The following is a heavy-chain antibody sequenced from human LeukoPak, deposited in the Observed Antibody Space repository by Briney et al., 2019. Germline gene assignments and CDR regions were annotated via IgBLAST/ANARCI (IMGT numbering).Heavy chain of an antibody. V-gene: IGHV3-33*01. CDR1: GFTFSSYG. CDR2: IWYDGSNK. Sequence: GGSLRLSCAASGFTFSSYGMHWVRQAPGKGLEGVEVIWYDGSNKYYADSVKGRITISRDNSKNTLYLKMNSVRAEDTAVYYCARDGGYCSSTSCYEFDYWGQGTLVTVSS. CDR3: ARDGGYCSSTSCYEFDY. J-gene: IGHJ4*02. D-gene: IGHD2-2*01.